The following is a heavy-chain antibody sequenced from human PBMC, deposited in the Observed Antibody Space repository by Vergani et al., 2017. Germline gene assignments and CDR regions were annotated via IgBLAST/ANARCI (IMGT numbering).Heavy chain of an antibody. V-gene: IGHV4-4*03. CDR2: IYHSGST. CDR1: GGSISGTNW. CDR3: TRGAYCSSSSCPPKY. Sequence: QVQLPESGPGLVKPPGTLSLTCAVSGGSISGTNWWSWVRQSPGKGLEWIGEIYHSGSTNYNPSLKSRVTISVDKSKNQFSLKLSSVTAADTAVYYCTRGAYCSSSSCPPKYWGHGTRVTVSS. D-gene: IGHD2-2*01. J-gene: IGHJ4*01.